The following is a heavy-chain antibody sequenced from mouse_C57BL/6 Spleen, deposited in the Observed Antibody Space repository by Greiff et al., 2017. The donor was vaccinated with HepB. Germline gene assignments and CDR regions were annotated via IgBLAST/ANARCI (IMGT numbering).Heavy chain of an antibody. CDR2: INPSSGYT. CDR3: ARDYGSSSDY. CDR1: GYTFTSYW. D-gene: IGHD1-1*01. J-gene: IGHJ2*01. V-gene: IGHV1-7*01. Sequence: VQLQQSGAELAKPGASVKLSCKASGYTFTSYWMHWVKQRPGQGLEWIGYINPSSGYTKYNQKFKSKATLTVDKSSSTAYMQLSSLTSEDSAVYYCARDYGSSSDYWGQGTTLTVSS.